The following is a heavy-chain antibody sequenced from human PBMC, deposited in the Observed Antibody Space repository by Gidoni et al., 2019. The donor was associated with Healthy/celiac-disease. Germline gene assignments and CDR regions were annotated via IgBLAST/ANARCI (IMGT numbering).Heavy chain of an antibody. V-gene: IGHV3-33*01. J-gene: IGHJ2*01. D-gene: IGHD3-22*01. CDR2: IWYDGSNK. Sequence: QVQLVESGGGVVQPGRSLRLSCAASGFTFSSYGMPWVRQAPGKGLEWVAVIWYDGSNKYYADSVKGRFTISRDNSKNTLYLQMNSLRAEDTAVYYCARDLRITMIVVDWYFDLWGRGTLVTVSS. CDR3: ARDLRITMIVVDWYFDL. CDR1: GFTFSSYG.